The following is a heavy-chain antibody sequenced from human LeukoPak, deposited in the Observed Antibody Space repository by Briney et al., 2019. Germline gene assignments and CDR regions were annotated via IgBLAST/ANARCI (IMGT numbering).Heavy chain of an antibody. CDR3: ARASKSITMIVVPIDY. D-gene: IGHD3-22*01. J-gene: IGHJ4*02. CDR1: GYTFTSYG. Sequence: ASVKVSCKASGYTFTSYGISWVRQAPGQGLEWMGWTSAYNGNTNYAQKLQGRVTMTTDTSTSTAYMELRSLRSDDTAVYYCARASKSITMIVVPIDYWGQGTLVTVSS. V-gene: IGHV1-18*01. CDR2: TSAYNGNT.